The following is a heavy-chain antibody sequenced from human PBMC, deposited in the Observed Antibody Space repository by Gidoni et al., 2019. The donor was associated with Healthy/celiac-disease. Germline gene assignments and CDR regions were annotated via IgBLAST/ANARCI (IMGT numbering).Heavy chain of an antibody. CDR2: IWYDGINK. D-gene: IGHD6-13*01. CDR1: GFTFSSYG. V-gene: IGHV3-33*01. CDR3: ARDLIAAACTIGY. Sequence: QVQLVESGGGVVQPGGSLRLSCAASGFTFSSYGMHWVRQATGKGLEWVAVIWYDGINKYYADSVKGRFTISRDNSKNTLYLQMNSLRAEDTAVYYCARDLIAAACTIGYWGQGTLVTVSS. J-gene: IGHJ4*02.